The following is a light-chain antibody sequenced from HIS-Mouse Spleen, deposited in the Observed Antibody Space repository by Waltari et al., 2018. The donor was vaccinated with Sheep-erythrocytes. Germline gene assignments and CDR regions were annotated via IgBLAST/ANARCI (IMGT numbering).Light chain of an antibody. J-gene: IGKJ1*01. V-gene: IGKV1-8*01. CDR2: AAS. CDR3: LQHNSYPRT. Sequence: AIRMTQSPSSFSASTGDRVTITCRASQGISSYLAWYQQKPGKAPKLLIYAASTLQSGVPSRFSGSGSGTDFTLTISSLQPEDFAIYYCLQHNSYPRTFGQGTKVEIK. CDR1: QGISSY.